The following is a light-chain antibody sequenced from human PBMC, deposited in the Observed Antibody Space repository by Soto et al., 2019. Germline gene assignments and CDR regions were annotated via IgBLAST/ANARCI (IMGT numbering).Light chain of an antibody. CDR2: KAS. Sequence: DIQMTQSPSTLSASVGDRVTITCRASQSISSWLAWYQQKPGTAPKLLIYKASTVQSGVPSRFSGSGSGTEFTRTISSLQPEDSETYYRQHYNDNWTFGRGTKVEIK. CDR1: QSISSW. V-gene: IGKV1-5*03. J-gene: IGKJ1*01. CDR3: QHYNDNWT.